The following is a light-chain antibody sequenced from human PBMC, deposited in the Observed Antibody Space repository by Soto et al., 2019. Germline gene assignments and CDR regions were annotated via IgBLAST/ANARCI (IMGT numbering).Light chain of an antibody. CDR2: ENN. J-gene: IGLJ2*01. CDR1: GSNIGAGYD. CDR3: QSYDSTLSAVV. Sequence: QSVLTQPPSVSGAPGQRITLSCTGGGSNIGAGYDVHWYRHLPGTAPKLVIFENNSGPSGVPDRFSGSKSGASASLAITGLQAEDEADYYCQSYDSTLSAVVFGGGTKLTVL. V-gene: IGLV1-40*01.